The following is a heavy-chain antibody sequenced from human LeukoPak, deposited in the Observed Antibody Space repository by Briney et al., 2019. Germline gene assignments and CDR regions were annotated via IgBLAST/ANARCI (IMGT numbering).Heavy chain of an antibody. V-gene: IGHV1-24*01. CDR2: FDPEDGER. D-gene: IGHD3-16*02. Sequence: ASVKVSCKVSGYTLTELSMHWVRQAPGKGLEWMGGFDPEDGERIYAQKFEGRVTMTEDTSTDTAYMELSSLRSEDTAVYYCVRYDVWGSYRAFDYWGQGTLVTASS. CDR3: VRYDVWGSYRAFDY. CDR1: GYTLTELS. J-gene: IGHJ4*02.